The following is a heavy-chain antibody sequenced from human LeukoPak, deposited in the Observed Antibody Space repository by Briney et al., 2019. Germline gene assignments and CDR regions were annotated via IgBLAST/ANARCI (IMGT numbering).Heavy chain of an antibody. V-gene: IGHV4-31*03. CDR1: GGSISSGGYY. CDR3: ARGMVRGSYAFDI. CDR2: IYYSGST. D-gene: IGHD3-10*01. Sequence: SETLSLTCTVSGGSISSGGYYWSWIRQHPGKGQEWIGYIYYSGSTYYNPSLKSRVTISVDTSKNQFSLKLSSVTAADTAVYYCARGMVRGSYAFDIWGQGTMVTVSS. J-gene: IGHJ3*02.